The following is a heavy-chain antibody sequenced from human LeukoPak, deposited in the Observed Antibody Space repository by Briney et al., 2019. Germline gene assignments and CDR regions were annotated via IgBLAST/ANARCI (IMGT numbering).Heavy chain of an antibody. Sequence: GGSLRLSCAASGFTFSSYAMHWVRQAPGKGLEWVAVISYDGSNKYYADSVKGRFTISRDNSKNTLYLQMNSLRAEDTAVYYCARGRHYYDSSGYQPPFFDYWGQGTLVTVSS. J-gene: IGHJ4*02. CDR2: ISYDGSNK. CDR1: GFTFSSYA. CDR3: ARGRHYYDSSGYQPPFFDY. D-gene: IGHD3-22*01. V-gene: IGHV3-30-3*01.